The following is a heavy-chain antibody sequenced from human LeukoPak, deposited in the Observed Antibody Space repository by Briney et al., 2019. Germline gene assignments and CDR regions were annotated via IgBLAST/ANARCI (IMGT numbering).Heavy chain of an antibody. CDR3: ARLPNWNKYYFDY. J-gene: IGHJ4*02. CDR1: GGSISSSSYY. D-gene: IGHD1/OR15-1a*01. Sequence: SETLSLTCTVSGGSISSSSYYWGWIRQPPGKGLEWIGSIYYSGSTYYNPSLKSRVTISVDTSKNQFSLKLSSVIAADTAVYYCARLPNWNKYYFDYWGQGTLVTVSS. CDR2: IYYSGST. V-gene: IGHV4-39*01.